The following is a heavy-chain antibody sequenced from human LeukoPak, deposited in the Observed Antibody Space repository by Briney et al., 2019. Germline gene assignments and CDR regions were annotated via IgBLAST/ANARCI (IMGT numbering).Heavy chain of an antibody. CDR1: GYSFISYW. D-gene: IGHD6-13*01. J-gene: IGHJ4*02. V-gene: IGHV5-51*01. CDR2: LYPGDSDT. Sequence: GESLKISCKGSGYSFISYWIGWVRQMPGKGLEWMGILYPGDSDTRYSPSFQGQVTISADKSISTAYLQWSSLKASDTAMYYCPRRQYSSSWYIHFDYWGQGTLVTVSS. CDR3: PRRQYSSSWYIHFDY.